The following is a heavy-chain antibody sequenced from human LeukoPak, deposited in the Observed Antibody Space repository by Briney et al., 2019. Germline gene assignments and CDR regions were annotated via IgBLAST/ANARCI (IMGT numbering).Heavy chain of an antibody. CDR1: GYTFTGYY. J-gene: IGHJ4*02. CDR2: ISPNSGGT. D-gene: IGHD3-22*01. V-gene: IGHV1-2*06. Sequence: ASVKVSCKASGYTFTGYYMHWVRQAPGQGLEWMGRISPNSGGTNYAQKFQGRVTMTRDTSISTAYMELSRLRSDDTAVYYCASWGLSYDSSGYPIDYWGQGTLVTVSS. CDR3: ASWGLSYDSSGYPIDY.